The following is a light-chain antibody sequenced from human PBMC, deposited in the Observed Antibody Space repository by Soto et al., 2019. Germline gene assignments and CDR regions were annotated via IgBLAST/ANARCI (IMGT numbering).Light chain of an antibody. CDR2: DVF. V-gene: IGLV2-11*01. Sequence: QSVLTQPRSVSGSPGQSVTLSCDGTTRDVGTYALVSWYQQRPGKAPKLMIYDVFKRPSGVPHRFSGSKSGNTASLTISGLQAEDEADYYCCSYAGNYIWVFGGGTKLTVL. CDR3: CSYAGNYIWV. J-gene: IGLJ3*02. CDR1: TRDVGTYAL.